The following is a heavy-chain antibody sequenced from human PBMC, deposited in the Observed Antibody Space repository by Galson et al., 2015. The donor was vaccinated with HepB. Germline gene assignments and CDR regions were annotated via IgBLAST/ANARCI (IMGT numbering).Heavy chain of an antibody. J-gene: IGHJ6*03. CDR2: INPSGGST. D-gene: IGHD3-3*01. CDR3: ARDGVLRFLEWLPSYYYYYMDV. CDR1: GYTFTSYY. Sequence: SVKVSCKASGYTFTSYYMHWVRQAPGQGLEWMGIINPSGGSTSYAQKFQGRVTMTRDTSTSTVYMELSSLRSEDTAVYYCARDGVLRFLEWLPSYYYYYMDVWGKGTTVTVSS. V-gene: IGHV1-46*01.